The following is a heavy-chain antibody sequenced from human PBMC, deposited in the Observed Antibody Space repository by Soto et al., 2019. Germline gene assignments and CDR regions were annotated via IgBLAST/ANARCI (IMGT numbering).Heavy chain of an antibody. CDR1: GFTFSSYG. CDR3: AREKPEYYYDSSGYYSAFDY. V-gene: IGHV3-33*01. Sequence: GGSLRLSCAASGFTFSSYGMHWVRQAPGKGLEWVAVIWYDGSNKYYADSVKGRFTISRDNSKNTLYLQMNSLRAEDTAVYYCAREKPEYYYDSSGYYSAFDYWGQGTLVTVSS. CDR2: IWYDGSNK. J-gene: IGHJ4*02. D-gene: IGHD3-22*01.